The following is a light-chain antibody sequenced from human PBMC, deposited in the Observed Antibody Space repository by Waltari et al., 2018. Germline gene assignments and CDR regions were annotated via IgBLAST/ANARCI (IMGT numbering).Light chain of an antibody. CDR3: HQYYSSPHT. J-gene: IGKJ2*01. Sequence: DIVMTQSPDSLAVSLGERATINCKSSRIVSSSSTNVNYLAWYQQKPGQPPKLLIYWASTRESGVPDRFSGSGSGTDFTLTINRLQAEDVAVYYCHQYYSSPHTFGQGTKLEI. V-gene: IGKV4-1*01. CDR2: WAS. CDR1: RIVSSSSTNVNY.